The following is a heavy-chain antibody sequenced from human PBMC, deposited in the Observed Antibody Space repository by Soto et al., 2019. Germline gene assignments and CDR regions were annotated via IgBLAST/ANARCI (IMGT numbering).Heavy chain of an antibody. V-gene: IGHV4-59*01. CDR2: IYYSGST. CDR1: GGSISSYY. J-gene: IGHJ4*02. D-gene: IGHD1-26*01. CDR3: ARTPQPWAQWEYYFDY. Sequence: SETLSLTCTVSGGSISSYYWSWIRQPPGKGLEWIGYIYYSGSTNYNPSLKSRVTISVDTSKNQFSLKLSSVTAADTAVYYCARTPQPWAQWEYYFDYWGQGTLVTVSS.